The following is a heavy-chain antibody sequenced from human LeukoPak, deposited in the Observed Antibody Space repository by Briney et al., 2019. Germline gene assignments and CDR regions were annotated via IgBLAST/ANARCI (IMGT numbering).Heavy chain of an antibody. V-gene: IGHV3-48*03. CDR2: ISSSGSII. CDR1: GFTLRSYE. J-gene: IGHJ5*02. CDR3: ARGGLAAASLTFNWFDP. Sequence: PGGSLRLSCGASGFTLRSYEMNWVRQAPGKGLEWVSYISSSGSIIYYADSVKGRFTISRDNAKNSLYLQMNSLRADDTAVYYCARGGLAAASLTFNWFDPWGLGTLVTVSS. D-gene: IGHD6-13*01.